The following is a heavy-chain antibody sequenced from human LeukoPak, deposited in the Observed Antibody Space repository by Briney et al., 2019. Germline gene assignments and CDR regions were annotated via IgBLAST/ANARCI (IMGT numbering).Heavy chain of an antibody. J-gene: IGHJ5*02. CDR3: AREWANVYSYGLGRWFDP. Sequence: GASVKVSCKASGGTFSSYAISWVRQAPGQGLEWMGRFIPILGIANYAQKFQGRVTITADKSTSTAYMELSSLRSEDTAVYYCAREWANVYSYGLGRWFDPWGQGTLVTVSS. D-gene: IGHD5-18*01. CDR1: GGTFSSYA. V-gene: IGHV1-69*04. CDR2: FIPILGIA.